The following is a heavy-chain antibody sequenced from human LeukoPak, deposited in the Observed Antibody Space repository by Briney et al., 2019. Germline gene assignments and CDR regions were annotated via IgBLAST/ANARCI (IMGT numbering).Heavy chain of an antibody. D-gene: IGHD6-13*01. Sequence: GRSLRLSCAASGFTFSSYAMHWVRQAPGKGLEWVAVISYDGSNKYYADSVKGRFTISGDNSKNTLYLQMNSLRAEDTAVYYCARDIIAAAGTASDYWGQGTLVTVSS. J-gene: IGHJ4*02. CDR1: GFTFSSYA. CDR2: ISYDGSNK. V-gene: IGHV3-30*04. CDR3: ARDIIAAAGTASDY.